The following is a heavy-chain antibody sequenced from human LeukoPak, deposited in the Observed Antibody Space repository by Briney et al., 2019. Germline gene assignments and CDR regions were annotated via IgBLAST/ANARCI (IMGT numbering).Heavy chain of an antibody. Sequence: GGSLRLSCAASGFTFSSYAMSWVRQAPGKGLEWVSAISGSGGSTYYADSVKGRFTISRDNSKNTPYLEMNSLRAEDTAVYYCAKDRDIVATIGDYWGQGTLVTVSS. D-gene: IGHD5-12*01. J-gene: IGHJ4*02. CDR3: AKDRDIVATIGDY. V-gene: IGHV3-23*01. CDR1: GFTFSSYA. CDR2: ISGSGGST.